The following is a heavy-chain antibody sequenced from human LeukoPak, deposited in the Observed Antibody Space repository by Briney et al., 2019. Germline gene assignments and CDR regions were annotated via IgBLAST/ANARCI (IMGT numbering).Heavy chain of an antibody. CDR2: IYPDDSDT. Sequence: GESLKISCKSSAYNFATNWIGWVRQMSGKGLEWMGIIYPDDSDTKYSPSFQGQVTISADKSISTAYLQWNSLEASDTAIYYCASHMSFVSTIAARQDYFYMDVWGKGTTVTVSS. CDR3: ASHMSFVSTIAARQDYFYMDV. V-gene: IGHV5-51*01. J-gene: IGHJ6*03. CDR1: AYNFATNW. D-gene: IGHD6-6*01.